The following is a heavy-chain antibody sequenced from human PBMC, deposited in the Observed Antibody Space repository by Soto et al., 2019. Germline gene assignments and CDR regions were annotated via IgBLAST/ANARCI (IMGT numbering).Heavy chain of an antibody. D-gene: IGHD3-16*01. CDR3: AHKGGGDRILDY. CDR1: GFSLSASGVG. CDR2: IYWDDAK. Sequence: QITLKESGPTLVKPTQTLTLTCTFSGFSLSASGVGVGWIRQPPGKALEWLAIIYWDDAKHYSPSLKSSLTITKDTSKNQVVLTMTNMDPLDTATFYCAHKGGGDRILDYWGQGTLVTVSS. V-gene: IGHV2-5*02. J-gene: IGHJ4*02.